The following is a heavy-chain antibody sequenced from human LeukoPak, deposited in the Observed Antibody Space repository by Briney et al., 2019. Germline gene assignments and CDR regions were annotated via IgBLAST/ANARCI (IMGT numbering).Heavy chain of an antibody. Sequence: GASVKVSCKASGYTFAGYYMHWVRQAPGQGLEWMGWINPNSGGTNYAQKFQGRVTMTRDTSISTAYMELSRLRSDDTAVYYCARAPTGYSSSIGVAYYYYYMDVWGKGTTVTVSS. CDR3: ARAPTGYSSSIGVAYYYYYMDV. J-gene: IGHJ6*03. D-gene: IGHD6-13*01. CDR1: GYTFAGYY. CDR2: INPNSGGT. V-gene: IGHV1-2*02.